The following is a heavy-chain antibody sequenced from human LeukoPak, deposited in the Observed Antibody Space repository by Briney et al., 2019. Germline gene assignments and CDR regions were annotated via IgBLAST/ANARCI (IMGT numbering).Heavy chain of an antibody. CDR1: GGSISSYC. V-gene: IGHV4-59*01. CDR3: ARDKSGLGELLWSFDP. J-gene: IGHJ5*02. D-gene: IGHD3-10*01. CDR2: IYYSGST. Sequence: SETLSLTCTVSGGSISSYCWSWIRQPPGKGLEWIGYIYYSGSTNYNPSLKSRVTISVDTSKNQFSLKLSSVTAADTAVYYCARDKSGLGELLWSFDPWGQGTLVTVSS.